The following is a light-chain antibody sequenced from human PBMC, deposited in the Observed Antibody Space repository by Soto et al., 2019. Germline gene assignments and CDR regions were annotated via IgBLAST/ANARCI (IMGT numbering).Light chain of an antibody. CDR3: QQYNSYS. Sequence: DILMTQSPSTLPASVGDRVTITCRASHSISNLLAWYQQKPGTAPKVLIYHASNLQSGVPTRFSGSGSGTEVTLTSRGLQPDDCATYYCQQYNSYSFGQGAKVEIK. J-gene: IGKJ1*01. CDR2: HAS. CDR1: HSISNL. V-gene: IGKV1-5*01.